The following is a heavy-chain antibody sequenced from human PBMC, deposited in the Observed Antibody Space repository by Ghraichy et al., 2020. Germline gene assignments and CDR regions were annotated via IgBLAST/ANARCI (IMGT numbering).Heavy chain of an antibody. Sequence: ASVKVSCKASGYTFTGHYLYWVRQAPGQGLEWMGRINPNVGDRDLAHKFQGKVTMTRDTSINIAYLELTSLTSEDTAVYYCARGSSSGIWLDPWGQGTPVTVSS. D-gene: IGHD3-10*01. CDR3: ARGSSSGIWLDP. J-gene: IGHJ5*02. CDR1: GYTFTGHY. V-gene: IGHV1-2*06. CDR2: INPNVGDR.